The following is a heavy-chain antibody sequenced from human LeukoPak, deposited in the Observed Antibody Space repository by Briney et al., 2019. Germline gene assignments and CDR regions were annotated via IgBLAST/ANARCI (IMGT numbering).Heavy chain of an antibody. Sequence: ASVKVSCKASGGTFSSYAISWVRQAPGQGLEWMGGIIPIFGTANYAQKFQGRVTITADESTSTAYMELRSLRFDDTAVYYCARDFAWGSGGAPIDDNWLDPWGQGILVTVSS. CDR3: ARDFAWGSGGAPIDDNWLDP. J-gene: IGHJ5*02. V-gene: IGHV1-69*13. CDR1: GGTFSSYA. D-gene: IGHD7-27*01. CDR2: IIPIFGTA.